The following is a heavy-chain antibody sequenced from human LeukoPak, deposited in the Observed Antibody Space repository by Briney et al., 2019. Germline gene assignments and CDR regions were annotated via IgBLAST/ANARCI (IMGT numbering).Heavy chain of an antibody. J-gene: IGHJ5*02. CDR3: ARDFYYDSSGYPKNWFDP. CDR1: GFTFSSYA. D-gene: IGHD3-22*01. CDR2: ISSDGRNK. V-gene: IGHV3-30-3*01. Sequence: GGSLSLSCAASGFTFSSYAMHWVRQAAGEGLEWVAVISSDGRNKYYADSVKGRFTISRDNSKNTLYLQMNSLRAEDTAVYYCARDFYYDSSGYPKNWFDPWGQGTLVTVSS.